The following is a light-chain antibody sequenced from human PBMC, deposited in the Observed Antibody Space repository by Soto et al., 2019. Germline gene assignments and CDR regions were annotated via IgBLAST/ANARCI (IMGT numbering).Light chain of an antibody. CDR1: QDISNL. J-gene: IGKJ5*01. Sequence: DIQMTQAPSSLSASVGDRVTITCQASQDISNLLNWYQQKPGKAPRLLIYDASNLETGVPSRFSGSGSGTDFTFTISSLQPEDIATYYCQQYDDIPITFGQGTRLEI. CDR2: DAS. CDR3: QQYDDIPIT. V-gene: IGKV1-33*01.